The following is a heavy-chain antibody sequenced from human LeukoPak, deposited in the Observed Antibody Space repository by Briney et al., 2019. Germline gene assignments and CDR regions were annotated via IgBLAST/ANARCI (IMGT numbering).Heavy chain of an antibody. J-gene: IGHJ4*02. D-gene: IGHD3-16*01. CDR1: GAYITSYY. CDR3: ARDLRAPY. V-gene: IGHV4-59*01. Sequence: SETLSLTCTVSGAYITSYYWTWIRQPPGKGLEWIGYIHYSGSTNYNPSLKSRVTISVDTSKNQFSLKLSSVAAADTAVYYCARDLRAPYWGQGTLVTVSS. CDR2: IHYSGST.